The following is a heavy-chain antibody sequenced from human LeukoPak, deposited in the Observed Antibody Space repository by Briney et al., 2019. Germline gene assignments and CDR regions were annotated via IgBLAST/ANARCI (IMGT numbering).Heavy chain of an antibody. J-gene: IGHJ4*02. V-gene: IGHV3-11*04. CDR2: ISSSGSTI. Sequence: GGSLRLSCAASGFTFSDYYMSWIRQAPGKGLEWVSYISSSGSTIYYADSVKGRFTISRVNAKNSLYLQMNSLRAEDTAVYYCAREYCSSTSCYAPDFDYWGQGTLVTVSS. CDR1: GFTFSDYY. D-gene: IGHD2-2*01. CDR3: AREYCSSTSCYAPDFDY.